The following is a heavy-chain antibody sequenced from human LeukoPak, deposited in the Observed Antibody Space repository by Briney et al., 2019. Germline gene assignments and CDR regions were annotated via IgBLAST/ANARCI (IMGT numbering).Heavy chain of an antibody. J-gene: IGHJ4*02. CDR2: IYHSGST. CDR3: AREGGGTELYYFDY. D-gene: IGHD3-16*01. CDR1: GGSISSSNW. V-gene: IGHV4-4*02. Sequence: SETLSLTCAVSGGSISSSNWWSWVRQPPGKGLEWIGEIYHSGSTNYNPSLKSRVTISVDKSKNQFSLKLSSVTAADTAVYYCAREGGGTELYYFDYWGQGTLVTVSS.